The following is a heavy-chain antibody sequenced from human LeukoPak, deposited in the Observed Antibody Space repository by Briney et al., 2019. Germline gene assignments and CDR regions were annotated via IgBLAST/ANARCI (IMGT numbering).Heavy chain of an antibody. Sequence: SGGSLRLSCAASGFTFSSYSMNWVRQAPGKGLEWVSSISSSSSYIYYADSVKGRFTISRDNAKNTVYLQMNSLRAEDTAVYYCARDVGYGMAVWGQGTTVTVSS. CDR3: ARDVGYGMAV. J-gene: IGHJ6*02. CDR2: ISSSSSYI. D-gene: IGHD1-26*01. V-gene: IGHV3-21*01. CDR1: GFTFSSYS.